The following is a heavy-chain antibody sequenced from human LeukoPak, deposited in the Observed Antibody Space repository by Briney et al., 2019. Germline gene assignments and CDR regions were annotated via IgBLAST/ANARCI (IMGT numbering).Heavy chain of an antibody. V-gene: IGHV3-53*05. CDR3: ARGVLSYGYGHPFKN. Sequence: GGSLRLSCAASGFTVSSNYMSWVRQAPGKGLEWVSVIYSGGSTYYADSVKGRFTISRDNSKNTLYLQMNSLRAEDTAVYYCARGVLSYGYGHPFKNWGQGTLVTVSS. CDR2: IYSGGST. D-gene: IGHD5-18*01. CDR1: GFTVSSNY. J-gene: IGHJ4*02.